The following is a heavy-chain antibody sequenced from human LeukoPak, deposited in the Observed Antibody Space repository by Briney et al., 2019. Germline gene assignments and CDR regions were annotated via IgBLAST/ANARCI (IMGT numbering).Heavy chain of an antibody. J-gene: IGHJ4*02. V-gene: IGHV3-30*18. Sequence: QPGRSLRLSCAASGFTFSSYGMHWVRQAPGKGLEWGAVISYDGSNKYYADSVKGRFTSSRDNSKNTLYLQMNSLRAEDTAVYYCAKSHTYYYYDSSGYPLHWGQGTLVTVSS. CDR3: AKSHTYYYYDSSGYPLH. CDR1: GFTFSSYG. D-gene: IGHD3-22*01. CDR2: ISYDGSNK.